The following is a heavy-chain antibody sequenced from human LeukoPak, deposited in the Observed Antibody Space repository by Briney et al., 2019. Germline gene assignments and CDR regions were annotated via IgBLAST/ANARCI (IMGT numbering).Heavy chain of an antibody. Sequence: SETLSLTCAVYGGSFSGYYWSWIRQPPGEGLEWIGYIYYSGSTNYNPSLKSRVTISVDTSKNQFSLKLSSVTAADTAVYYCARHLRSGSCYIDYWGQGTLVTVSS. CDR1: GGSFSGYY. V-gene: IGHV4-59*08. CDR2: IYYSGST. CDR3: ARHLRSGSCYIDY. D-gene: IGHD2-15*01. J-gene: IGHJ4*02.